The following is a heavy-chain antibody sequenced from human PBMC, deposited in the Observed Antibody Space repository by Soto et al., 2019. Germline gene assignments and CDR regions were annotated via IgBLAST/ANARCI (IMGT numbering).Heavy chain of an antibody. CDR3: ARDLDGSGNYYTDY. J-gene: IGHJ4*02. CDR1: GYPFSSIG. CDR2: ISPYNRNT. Sequence: ASVKVSCKASGYPFSSIGISWVRQAPGQGLEWMGWISPYNRNTYYAQRLQGRVTMTTDTSTSTAYMELRSLRSDDTAMYFCARDLDGSGNYYTDYWGQGTLVTVSS. D-gene: IGHD3-10*01. V-gene: IGHV1-18*01.